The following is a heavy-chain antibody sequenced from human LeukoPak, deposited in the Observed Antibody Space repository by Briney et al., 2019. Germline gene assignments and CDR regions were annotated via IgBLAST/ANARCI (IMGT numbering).Heavy chain of an antibody. CDR1: GFTFSSYW. D-gene: IGHD6-19*01. Sequence: GGSLRLSCAASGFTFSSYWMSWVRQAPGKGLEWLSYIGSGSSSIYYADSVRGRFTISRDNAKNSLYLEMDSLRAEDTAVYYCARDLILYSSGSPFDYWGQGTLVTVSS. J-gene: IGHJ4*02. CDR2: IGSGSSSI. CDR3: ARDLILYSSGSPFDY. V-gene: IGHV3-48*01.